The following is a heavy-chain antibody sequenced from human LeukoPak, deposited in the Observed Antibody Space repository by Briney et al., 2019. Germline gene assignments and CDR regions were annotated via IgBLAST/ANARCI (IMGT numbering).Heavy chain of an antibody. CDR2: TYYRSQWYN. CDR3: ARGGRSGFDI. V-gene: IGHV6-1*01. J-gene: IGHJ3*02. CDR1: GDSVSTNSAG. D-gene: IGHD3-16*02. Sequence: SQTLSLTCAISGDSVSTNSAGWNWIRQSPSRGLEWLGRTYYRSQWYNEYAVSVKSRTTINPDTSKNQFPLQLNSVTPEDTAVYFCARGGRSGFDIWGQGTMVTVSS.